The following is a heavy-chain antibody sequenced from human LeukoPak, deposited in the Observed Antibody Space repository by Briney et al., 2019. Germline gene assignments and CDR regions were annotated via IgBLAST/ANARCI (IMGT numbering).Heavy chain of an antibody. J-gene: IGHJ4*02. D-gene: IGHD2-15*01. CDR1: GYTFTGYY. Sequence: ASVKVSCKASGYTFTGYYMHWVRQAPGQGLEWMGWINPNSGGTNYAQKFQGRVTMTRDTSISTAYMELSRLRSDDTAVYYCASSTCSGGSCYVFDYWGQGTLVTASS. V-gene: IGHV1-2*02. CDR2: INPNSGGT. CDR3: ASSTCSGGSCYVFDY.